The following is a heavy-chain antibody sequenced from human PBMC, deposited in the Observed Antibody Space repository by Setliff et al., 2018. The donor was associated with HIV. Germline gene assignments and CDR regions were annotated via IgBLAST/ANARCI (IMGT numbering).Heavy chain of an antibody. CDR1: GFSFSNAW. CDR3: IIAYRPPGGSHSPY. Sequence: GGSLRLSCAASGFSFSNAWMSWVRQAPGKGLEWVGRIKSKTDGGTTDYATPVKGRFTISRDDSKNTLYLQMNSLKTEDTAVYYCIIAYRPPGGSHSPYWGQGTLVTVSS. V-gene: IGHV3-15*01. J-gene: IGHJ4*02. CDR2: IKSKTDGGTT. D-gene: IGHD1-26*01.